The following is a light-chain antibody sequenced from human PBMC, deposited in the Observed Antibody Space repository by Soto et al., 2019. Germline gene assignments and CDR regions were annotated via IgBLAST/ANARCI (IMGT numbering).Light chain of an antibody. CDR2: DAS. J-gene: IGKJ5*01. CDR1: QSVSSN. CDR3: QQYNNWLLIT. Sequence: EIFLTQSRCTLSVSPVEIATLSCRASQSVSSNLAWYQQKPGQAPRLLIYDASTRATGIPARFSGSGSGTEFTLTISSLQSEDFAVYYCQQYNNWLLITFGQGTRLEIK. V-gene: IGKV3-15*01.